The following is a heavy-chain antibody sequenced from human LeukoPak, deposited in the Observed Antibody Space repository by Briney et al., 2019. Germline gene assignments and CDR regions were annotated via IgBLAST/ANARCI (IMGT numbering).Heavy chain of an antibody. CDR2: INAGNGNT. D-gene: IGHD2-2*01. Sequence: GASVKVSCKASGYTFTSYAMHWVRQAPGQRLEWMGWINAGNGNTKYSQKFQGRVTMTRDMSTSTVYMELSSLRSEDTAVYYCARDPTSSDAFDIWGQGTMVTVSS. CDR3: ARDPTSSDAFDI. V-gene: IGHV1-3*01. CDR1: GYTFTSYA. J-gene: IGHJ3*02.